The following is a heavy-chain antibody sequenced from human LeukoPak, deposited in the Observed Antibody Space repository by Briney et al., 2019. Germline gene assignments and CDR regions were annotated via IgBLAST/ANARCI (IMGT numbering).Heavy chain of an antibody. J-gene: IGHJ4*02. CDR3: AKGDKVSAVVDY. CDR1: GFTFSSYA. CDR2: ITRSGGST. V-gene: IGHV3-23*01. Sequence: GGSLRLSCAASGFTFSSYAMSWVRQVPGKGLEWVSAITRSGGSTYYADSVKGRFTISRDNSMNTLYLQMNTLRVEDTAVYYCAKGDKVSAVVDYWGQGTLVTVSS. D-gene: IGHD5-12*01.